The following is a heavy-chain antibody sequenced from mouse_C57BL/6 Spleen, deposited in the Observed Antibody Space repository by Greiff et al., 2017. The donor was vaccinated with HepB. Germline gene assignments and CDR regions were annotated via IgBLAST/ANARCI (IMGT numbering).Heavy chain of an antibody. CDR1: GFTFSDAW. CDR3: TSAYYSNYPFAY. D-gene: IGHD2-5*01. V-gene: IGHV6-6*01. J-gene: IGHJ3*01. CDR2: IRNKANNHAT. Sequence: EVMLVESGGGLVQPGGSMKLSCAASGFTFSDAWMDWVRQSPEKGLEWVTEIRNKANNHATYYAESVKGRFTISRDDSKSSVYLQMNSLRAEDTGIYYCTSAYYSNYPFAYWGQGTLVTVSA.